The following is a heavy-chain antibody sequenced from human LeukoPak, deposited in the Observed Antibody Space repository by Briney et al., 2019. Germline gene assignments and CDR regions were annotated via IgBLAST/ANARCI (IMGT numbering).Heavy chain of an antibody. CDR2: IRYDGSNK. J-gene: IGHJ4*02. CDR1: GFTFSSYG. Sequence: GGSLRLSCAASGFTFSSYGMHWVRQAPGKGLEWVAFIRYDGSNKYYADSVKGRFTISRDNSKNTLYLQMNSLRAEDTAVYYCAKEERAYCGGDCYSGYFDYWGQGTLVTVPS. V-gene: IGHV3-30*02. D-gene: IGHD2-21*02. CDR3: AKEERAYCGGDCYSGYFDY.